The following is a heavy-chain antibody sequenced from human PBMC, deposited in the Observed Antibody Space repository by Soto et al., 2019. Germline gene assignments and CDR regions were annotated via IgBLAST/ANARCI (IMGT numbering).Heavy chain of an antibody. D-gene: IGHD3-16*01. J-gene: IGHJ4*02. CDR3: AKDTSEGDYTFDY. CDR1: GFTFSSYG. CDR2: ISYDGSNK. V-gene: IGHV3-30*18. Sequence: QVQLVESGGGVVQPGRSLRLSCAASGFTFSSYGMHWVRQAPGKGLEWVAVISYDGSNKYYADSVKGRFTISRDNSKNTLYMQMNSLRAEDTAVYYYAKDTSEGDYTFDYWGQGTLVTVSS.